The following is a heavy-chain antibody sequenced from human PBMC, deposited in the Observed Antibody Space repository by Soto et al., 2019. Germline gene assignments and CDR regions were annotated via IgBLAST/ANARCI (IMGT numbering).Heavy chain of an antibody. V-gene: IGHV3-33*01. Sequence: QVQLVESGGGVVQPGRSLRLSCAASGFTFSSYGMHWVRQAPGKGLEWVAVIWYDGSNKYYADSVKGRFTISRDNSKNPLYLQMNSLRAEDTAVYYCARGRDIVVVPAAMPALDAFDIWGQGTMVTVSS. CDR2: IWYDGSNK. CDR3: ARGRDIVVVPAAMPALDAFDI. CDR1: GFTFSSYG. D-gene: IGHD2-2*01. J-gene: IGHJ3*02.